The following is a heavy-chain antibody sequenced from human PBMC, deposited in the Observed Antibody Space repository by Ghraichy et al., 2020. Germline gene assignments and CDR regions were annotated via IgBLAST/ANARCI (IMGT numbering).Heavy chain of an antibody. J-gene: IGHJ6*03. V-gene: IGHV3-48*02. CDR1: GFTFSSYS. D-gene: IGHD2-2*01. CDR3: ARDERDIVVVPAAMLTDNYYYYYYMDV. CDR2: ISSSSSTI. Sequence: GGSLRLSCAASGFTFSSYSMNWVRQAPGKGLEWVSYISSSSSTIYYADSVKGRFTISRDNAKNSLYLQMNSLRDEDTAVYYCARDERDIVVVPAAMLTDNYYYYYYMDVWGKGTTVTVSS.